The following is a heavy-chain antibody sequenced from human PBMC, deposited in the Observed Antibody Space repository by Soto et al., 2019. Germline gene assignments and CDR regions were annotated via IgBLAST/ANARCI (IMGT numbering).Heavy chain of an antibody. V-gene: IGHV2-5*01. CDR1: GFSFSISGGG. D-gene: IGHD3-22*01. CDR2: IYWNDDK. CDR3: VHRPMPSSGYYWMGCFDP. J-gene: IGHJ5*02. Sequence: SGPTLVNPTQTLTLTCSFSGFSFSISGGGVGWIRQPPGKSLEWLALIYWNDDKRYNPSLKNRLSITKDTSKNQVVLSMTNMDTVDNATYYCVHRPMPSSGYYWMGCFDPWGQG.